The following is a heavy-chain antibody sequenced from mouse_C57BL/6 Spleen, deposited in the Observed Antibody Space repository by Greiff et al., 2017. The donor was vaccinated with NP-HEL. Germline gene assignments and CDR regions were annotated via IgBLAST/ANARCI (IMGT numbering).Heavy chain of an antibody. CDR3: GFPSHPYGSSYAMDY. CDR2: IYPRDGST. Sequence: VQLQQSDAELVKPGASVKISCKVSGYTFTDHTIHWMKQRPEQGLEWIGYIYPRDGSTKYNEKFKGKATLTADKSSSTAYMQLNIQASEDSAVYFCGFPSHPYGSSYAMDYWGQGTSVTVSS. J-gene: IGHJ4*01. CDR1: GYTFTDHT. D-gene: IGHD1-1*01. V-gene: IGHV1-78*01.